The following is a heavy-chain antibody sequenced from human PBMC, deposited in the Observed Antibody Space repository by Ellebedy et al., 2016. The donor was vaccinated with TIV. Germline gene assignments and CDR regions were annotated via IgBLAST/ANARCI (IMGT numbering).Heavy chain of an antibody. V-gene: IGHV3-7*01. Sequence: PGGSLRLSCAASGFSFRSYWMSWVRQAPGKGLEWVANIYQDGGVQYYVDSVKGRFTISRDNGDNSLFLQMNSLRAEDTAVYYCARRGSYGDYAVQINSGFDTWGRGTLVAVSS. J-gene: IGHJ5*02. CDR1: GFSFRSYW. CDR3: ARRGSYGDYAVQINSGFDT. D-gene: IGHD4-17*01. CDR2: IYQDGGVQ.